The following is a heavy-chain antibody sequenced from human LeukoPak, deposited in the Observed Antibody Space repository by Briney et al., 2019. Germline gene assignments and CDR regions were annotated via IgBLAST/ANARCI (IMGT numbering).Heavy chain of an antibody. Sequence: ASVKVSCKASGYKFTDYGVNWVRQAPGQGLEWMGWVSGIDGNTKYARNLQGRVTMTRDTSTSTAFMELRNLTSDDTAIYYCARPGSDRARGWGYFDSWGKGTLVTVSS. J-gene: IGHJ4*02. D-gene: IGHD3-10*01. CDR1: GYKFTDYG. V-gene: IGHV1-18*01. CDR3: ARPGSDRARGWGYFDS. CDR2: VSGIDGNT.